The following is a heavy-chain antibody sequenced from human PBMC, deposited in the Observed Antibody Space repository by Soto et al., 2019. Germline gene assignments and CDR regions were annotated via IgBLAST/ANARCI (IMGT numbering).Heavy chain of an antibody. CDR2: LRAYNGNT. CDR1: GYTFDSYI. Sequence: ASVKVSCKASGYTFDSYIVAWVQHAHGQGLEWMGWLRAYNGNTESSEKCQERVTLTIDTSTSRAYMELRSLRTDDTATYDCASDPTPTDNADDLAHFDFWVQGTRVTVS. J-gene: IGHJ4*02. CDR3: ASDPTPTDNADDLAHFDF. V-gene: IGHV1-18*01. D-gene: IGHD1-1*01.